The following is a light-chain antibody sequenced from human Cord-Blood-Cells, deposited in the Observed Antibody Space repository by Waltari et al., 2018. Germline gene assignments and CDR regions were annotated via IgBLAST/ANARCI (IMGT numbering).Light chain of an antibody. J-gene: IGKJ4*01. CDR2: GAS. Sequence: ELVLTQSPGTLSSSPGERATLSCRASQSVSSSYLAWYQQKPGQAPRLLIYGASSRATGIPDRFSGSGSGTDFTLTISRLEPEDFAVYYCQQYGSSPFTFGGGTKVEIK. CDR3: QQYGSSPFT. V-gene: IGKV3-20*01. CDR1: QSVSSSY.